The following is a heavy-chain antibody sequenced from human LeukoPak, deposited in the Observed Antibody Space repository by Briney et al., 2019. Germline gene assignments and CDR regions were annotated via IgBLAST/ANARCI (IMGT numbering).Heavy chain of an antibody. CDR1: GYTLTELS. Sequence: ASVKVSCKVSGYTLTELSMHWVRQAPGKGLEWMGGFDPEDGETIYAQKFQGRVTMTEDTSTDTAYMELSSLRSEDTAVYYCARGYCSSTSCYDYFDYWGQGTPVTVSS. J-gene: IGHJ4*02. V-gene: IGHV1-24*01. CDR3: ARGYCSSTSCYDYFDY. D-gene: IGHD2-2*01. CDR2: FDPEDGET.